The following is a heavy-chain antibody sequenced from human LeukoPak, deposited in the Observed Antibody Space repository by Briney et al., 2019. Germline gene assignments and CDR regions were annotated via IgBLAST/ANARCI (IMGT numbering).Heavy chain of an antibody. V-gene: IGHV1-18*01. CDR3: ARAPKDFWSGHEYYFDY. D-gene: IGHD3-3*01. J-gene: IGHJ4*02. CDR1: GYSFTTYG. Sequence: GASVKFSCKASGYSFTTYGINWVRQAPGQGLEWMGWISAYNGNTNYAQNLQGRVTMTTDTSTSTAYMELRSLRSDDTAVFYCARAPKDFWSGHEYYFDYWGQGTLVTVSS. CDR2: ISAYNGNT.